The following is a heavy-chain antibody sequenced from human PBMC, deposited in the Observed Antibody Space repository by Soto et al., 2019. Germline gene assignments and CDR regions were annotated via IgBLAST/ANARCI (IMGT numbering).Heavy chain of an antibody. J-gene: IGHJ5*02. V-gene: IGHV4-31*03. CDR3: ARDHRIAAAGTVVNWFDP. CDR2: IYYSGST. Sequence: PSETLSLTCTVSGGSISSGGCYWSWIRQRPGKGLEWIGYIYYSGSTYYNPSLKSRVTISVDTSKNQFSLKLSSVTAADTAVYYCARDHRIAAAGTVVNWFDPWGQGTLVTVSS. CDR1: GGSISSGGCY. D-gene: IGHD6-13*01.